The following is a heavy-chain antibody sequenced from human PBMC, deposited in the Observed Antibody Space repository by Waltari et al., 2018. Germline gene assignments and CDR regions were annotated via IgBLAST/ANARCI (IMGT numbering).Heavy chain of an antibody. V-gene: IGHV3-15*01. CDR1: GFTFSNAW. CDR2: IKSKTDGGTT. CDR3: TTDPDTAMVTNVYYYYYYMDV. J-gene: IGHJ6*03. D-gene: IGHD5-18*01. Sequence: EVQLVESGGGLVKPGGSLRLSCAASGFTFSNAWMSWVRQAPGKGLEWVGRIKSKTDGGTTDYAAPVKGRFTISRDDSKNTLYLQMNSLKTEDTAVYYCTTDPDTAMVTNVYYYYYYMDVWGKGTTVTVSS.